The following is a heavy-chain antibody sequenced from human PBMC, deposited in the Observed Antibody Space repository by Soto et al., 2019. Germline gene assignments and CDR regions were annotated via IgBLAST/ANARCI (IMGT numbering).Heavy chain of an antibody. D-gene: IGHD2-15*01. Sequence: RRLSCEASGFKFGDYAMHWVRQAPGKGLEWVSGVSWNSEIVGYADSVKGRFTISRDNAKNSLYLEMNSLRTEDTALYYCAKDRGPCSGNKCSSLYYYYGMDVWGQGTTVTVSS. V-gene: IGHV3-9*01. CDR1: GFKFGDYA. CDR2: VSWNSEIV. CDR3: AKDRGPCSGNKCSSLYYYYGMDV. J-gene: IGHJ6*02.